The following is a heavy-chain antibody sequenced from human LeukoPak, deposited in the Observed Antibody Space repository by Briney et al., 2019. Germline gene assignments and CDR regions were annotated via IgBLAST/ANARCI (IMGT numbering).Heavy chain of an antibody. V-gene: IGHV1-2*02. CDR3: ARGRGTTSSNFDY. CDR2: INPNNGGT. CDR1: VYTFTVYY. Sequence: ASVTVSFKSSVYTFTVYYMHWVRQAPGQGREWMGWINPNNGGTNYAQKFQGRVTMTRDTSISTAYMELSRLTSDDTAVYYCARGRGTTSSNFDYWGQGTLVTVSS. D-gene: IGHD2-2*01. J-gene: IGHJ4*02.